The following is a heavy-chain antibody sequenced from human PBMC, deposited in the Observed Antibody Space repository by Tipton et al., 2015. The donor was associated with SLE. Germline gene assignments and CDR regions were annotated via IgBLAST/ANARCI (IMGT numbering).Heavy chain of an antibody. D-gene: IGHD6-13*01. CDR3: ARFRLQLGNSFDI. CDR2: IKSDGTNT. J-gene: IGHJ3*02. Sequence: SLRLSCAASGFTFSNYGMHWVRQTPGKGLVWVSRIKSDGTNTNYADSVKGRFTISRDNAKNTLSLQMNSLRVEDTAVYFCARFRLQLGNSFDIWGQGTMVTVSS. CDR1: GFTFSNYG. V-gene: IGHV3-74*01.